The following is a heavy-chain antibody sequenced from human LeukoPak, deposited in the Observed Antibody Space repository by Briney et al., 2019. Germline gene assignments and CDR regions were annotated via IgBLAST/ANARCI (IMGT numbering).Heavy chain of an antibody. D-gene: IGHD3-3*01. CDR2: INPNSGGT. CDR1: GYTFTGYY. CDR3: ASSIPYYDFWSGTQDAFDI. Sequence: GASVKVSCKASGYTFTGYYMHWVRQAPGQGLEWMGWINPNSGGTNYAQKFRGRVTMTRDTSISTAYMELSRLRSDDTAVYYCASSIPYYDFWSGTQDAFDIWGQGTMVTVSS. J-gene: IGHJ3*02. V-gene: IGHV1-2*02.